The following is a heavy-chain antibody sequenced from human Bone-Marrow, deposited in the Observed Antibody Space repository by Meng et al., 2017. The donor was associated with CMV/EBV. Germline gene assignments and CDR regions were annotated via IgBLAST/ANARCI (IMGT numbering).Heavy chain of an antibody. V-gene: IGHV3-33*01. CDR3: AREGIHYDFSSGFRKTTRTSYGMDV. D-gene: IGHD3-3*01. CDR1: GFTFSSYG. CDR2: IWYDGSNK. J-gene: IGHJ6*01. Sequence: GGSLRLSCAASGFTFSSYGMHWVRQAPGKGLEWVAVIWYDGSNKYYADSVKGRFTISRDNSKNTLSVQMSSLRPDDTAVYYCAREGIHYDFSSGFRKTTRTSYGMDVWGQGTTVTVYS.